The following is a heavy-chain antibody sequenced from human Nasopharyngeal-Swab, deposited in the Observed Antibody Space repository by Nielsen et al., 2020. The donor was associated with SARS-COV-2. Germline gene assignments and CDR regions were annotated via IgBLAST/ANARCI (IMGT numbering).Heavy chain of an antibody. CDR3: ARDSGITIFGVVIISAFDI. D-gene: IGHD3-3*01. Sequence: SETLSLTCTVSGGSISSYYWSWIRQPPGKGLEWIGYSYYSGSTNYNPSLKSRVTISVDTSKNQFSLKLSSVTAADTAVYYCARDSGITIFGVVIISAFDIWGQGTMVTVSS. CDR1: GGSISSYY. CDR2: SYYSGST. J-gene: IGHJ3*02. V-gene: IGHV4-59*01.